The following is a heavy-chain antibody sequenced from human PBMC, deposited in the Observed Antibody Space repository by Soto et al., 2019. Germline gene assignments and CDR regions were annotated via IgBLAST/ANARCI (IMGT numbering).Heavy chain of an antibody. Sequence: EVQLVESGGGLVQPGRSLRLSCAASGFTFDNYAMHWVRQAPGKGLGWVSGISWNSNTIAYADSVKGRFTISRDNAKNSLYFQMNSLRAEDTAFYYCAKDTGPNWGQGTLVTVSS. V-gene: IGHV3-9*01. CDR3: AKDTGPN. CDR2: ISWNSNTI. J-gene: IGHJ4*02. CDR1: GFTFDNYA.